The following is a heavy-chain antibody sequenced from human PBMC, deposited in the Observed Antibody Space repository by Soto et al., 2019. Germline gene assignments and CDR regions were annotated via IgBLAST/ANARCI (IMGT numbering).Heavy chain of an antibody. CDR2: IYWDDDK. D-gene: IGHD3-10*01. J-gene: IGHJ6*03. CDR3: AHPIWGGSGSYSPYYMDV. Sequence: SGPTLVNPTQTLTLTCTFSGFSLSTSGVGVGWIRQPPGKALEWLALIYWDDDKRYSPSLKSRLTITKDTSKNQVVLTMTNMDPVDTATYYCAHPIWGGSGSYSPYYMDVWGKGTTVTVSS. CDR1: GFSLSTSGVG. V-gene: IGHV2-5*02.